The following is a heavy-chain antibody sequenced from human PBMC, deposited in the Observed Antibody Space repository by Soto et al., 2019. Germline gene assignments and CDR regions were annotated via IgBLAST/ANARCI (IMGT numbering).Heavy chain of an antibody. V-gene: IGHV3-23*01. D-gene: IGHD2-2*01. Sequence: EVQLLESGGGLVQPGGSLRLSCAASGFTFSSYAMSWVRQAPGKGLEWVSAISGSGGSTDYADSVKGRFTISRDNSKNTLYLKMNSLRAEDTALFYGAKGRGYCSSTSCYGGGDYWGRGTLFTFSS. CDR1: GFTFSSYA. J-gene: IGHJ4*02. CDR2: ISGSGGST. CDR3: AKGRGYCSSTSCYGGGDY.